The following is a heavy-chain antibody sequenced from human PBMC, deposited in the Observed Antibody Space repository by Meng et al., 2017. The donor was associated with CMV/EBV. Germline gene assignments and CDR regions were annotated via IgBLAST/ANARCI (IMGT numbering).Heavy chain of an antibody. D-gene: IGHD3-3*01. J-gene: IGHJ6*02. V-gene: IGHV4-4*02. CDR3: ATAEYDFWSGLNTYYYYGMDV. Sequence: SETLSLTCAVSGGSISSSNWWSWVRQPPGKGLEWIGEIYHSGSTNYNPSLKSRVTISVDKSKNQFSLKLSSVTAADTAVYYCATAEYDFWSGLNTYYYYGMDVWGQGTTVTVSS. CDR2: IYHSGST. CDR1: GGSISSSNW.